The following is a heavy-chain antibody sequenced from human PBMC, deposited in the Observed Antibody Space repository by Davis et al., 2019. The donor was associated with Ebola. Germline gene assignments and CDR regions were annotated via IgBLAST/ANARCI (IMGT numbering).Heavy chain of an antibody. J-gene: IGHJ4*02. V-gene: IGHV1-69*04. CDR2: IIPILGIA. CDR3: ARDLGGIQLQAVDDY. CDR1: GGTFSSYA. D-gene: IGHD5-18*01. Sequence: AASVKVSCKASGGTFSSYAISWVRQAPGQGLEWMGRIIPILGIANYAQKFQGRVTITADKSTSTAYMELSSLRSEDTAVYYCARDLGGIQLQAVDDYWGQGTLATVSS.